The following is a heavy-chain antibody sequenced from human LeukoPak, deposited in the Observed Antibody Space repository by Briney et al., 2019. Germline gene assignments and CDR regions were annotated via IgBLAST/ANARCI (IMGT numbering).Heavy chain of an antibody. CDR2: IYYRGST. D-gene: IGHD2-21*02. CDR1: GGSFSGSSYY. V-gene: IGHV4-39*01. J-gene: IGHJ4*02. CDR3: AKTVWSRLAAGLDS. Sequence: SETLSLTCSVSGGSFSGSSYYWGWIRQPPGRGLEWIRNIYYRGSTYYNPPLKSRVIMSIHTSKNQFALKVNSVAATDTAVYYCAKTVWSRLAAGLDSWGQGTLVTVSS.